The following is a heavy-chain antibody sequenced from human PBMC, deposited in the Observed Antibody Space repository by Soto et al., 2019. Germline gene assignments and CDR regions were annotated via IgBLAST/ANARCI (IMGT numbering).Heavy chain of an antibody. CDR1: GDSFTADW. CDR3: ARHTWSSGSPAAFDY. Sequence: PGESLKISCKTSGDSFTADWIGWVRQLPGKGLEWMGVIYPGDSRTRYRPPFQGQVTISADKSISTAYLQWGSLKASDTAMYYCARHTWSSGSPAAFDYWGQGTQVTV. CDR2: IYPGDSRT. V-gene: IGHV5-51*01. J-gene: IGHJ4*02. D-gene: IGHD1-26*01.